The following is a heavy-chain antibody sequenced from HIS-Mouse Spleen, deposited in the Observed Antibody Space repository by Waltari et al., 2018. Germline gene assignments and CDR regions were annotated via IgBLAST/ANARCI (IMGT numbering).Heavy chain of an antibody. Sequence: QLQLQESGPGLVKPSETLSLTCTVSGGSISSSSYYWGWIRQPPGKGLEWLGSLYYSGSTYSNPSLKSRVTISVDTSKNQFSRKLSSVTAADTAVYYCAREIPYSSSWYDWYFDLWGRGTLVTVSS. CDR3: AREIPYSSSWYDWYFDL. V-gene: IGHV4-39*07. D-gene: IGHD6-13*01. CDR2: LYYSGST. CDR1: GGSISSSSYY. J-gene: IGHJ2*01.